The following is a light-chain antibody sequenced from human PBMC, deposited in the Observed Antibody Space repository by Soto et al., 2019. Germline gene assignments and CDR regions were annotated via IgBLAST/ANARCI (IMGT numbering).Light chain of an antibody. Sequence: AIRMTQSPSSFSASTGDRVTITCRASQGISSHLAWYQVKPGKAPRHLIYTASYLECGGPSRFSRRGYGTDFTLTISSLQCEDFAVYSCQQYFSYSLTFVGGTKVEIK. CDR3: QQYFSYSLT. CDR1: QGISSH. CDR2: TAS. J-gene: IGKJ4*01. V-gene: IGKV1-8*01.